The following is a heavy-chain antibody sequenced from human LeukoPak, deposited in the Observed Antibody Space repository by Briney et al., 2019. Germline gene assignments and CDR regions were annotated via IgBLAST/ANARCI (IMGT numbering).Heavy chain of an antibody. CDR2: ISNSGSTI. D-gene: IGHD3-10*01. Sequence: PGGSPRLSCEASGFTFRSYAMTWVRQAPGKGLEWVAYISNSGSTIYYADSVKGRFTISRDNAKNSLYLQMDSLRAEDTAVYYCARDWVRSPGMGYWGQGTLVTVSS. V-gene: IGHV3-48*04. CDR3: ARDWVRSPGMGY. J-gene: IGHJ4*02. CDR1: GFTFRSYA.